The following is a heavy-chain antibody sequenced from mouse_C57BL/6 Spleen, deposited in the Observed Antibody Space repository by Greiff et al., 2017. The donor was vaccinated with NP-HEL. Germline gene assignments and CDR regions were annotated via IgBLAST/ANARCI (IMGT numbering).Heavy chain of an antibody. Sequence: QVQLQQSGAELVKPGASVKLSCKASGYTFTSYWLQWVKQRPGQGLEWIGEIDPSDSYTNYNQKFKGKATLTVDTSSSTAYMQLSSLTSEDSAVYFCARRGSRYWYFGVWGTGTTVTVSS. J-gene: IGHJ1*03. CDR2: IDPSDSYT. V-gene: IGHV1-50*01. CDR3: ARRGSRYWYFGV. CDR1: GYTFTSYW. D-gene: IGHD1-1*01.